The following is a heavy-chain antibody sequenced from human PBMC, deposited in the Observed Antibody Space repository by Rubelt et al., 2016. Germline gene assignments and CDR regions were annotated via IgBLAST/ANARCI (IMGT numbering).Heavy chain of an antibody. V-gene: IGHV1-2*04. CDR3: ARGSWFRCAFDI. CDR1: GYTFTGYY. Sequence: QVQLVQSGAEVKKPGASVKVSCKASGYTFTGYYMHWVRQAPGQGLEWMGWINPNSGGTNYAQKFQVWVTMTRATSSSTAYMELSRLRSDDTAVYYCARGSWFRCAFDIWGQGTMVAVSS. CDR2: INPNSGGT. D-gene: IGHD6-13*01. J-gene: IGHJ3*02.